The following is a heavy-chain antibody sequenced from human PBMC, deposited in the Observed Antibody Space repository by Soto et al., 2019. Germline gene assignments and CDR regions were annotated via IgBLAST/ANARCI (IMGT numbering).Heavy chain of an antibody. D-gene: IGHD2-2*01. CDR3: ARDRDVVVPTYMDV. V-gene: IGHV1-8*01. CDR1: GGTFTSYD. CDR2: MNPNSGNT. J-gene: IGHJ6*03. Sequence: ASVKVSCKASGGTFTSYDINWVRQATGQGLEWMGWMNPNSGNTGYAQKFQGRVTMTRNTSISTAYMELSSLRSEDTAVYYCARDRDVVVPTYMDVWGKGTTVTVSS.